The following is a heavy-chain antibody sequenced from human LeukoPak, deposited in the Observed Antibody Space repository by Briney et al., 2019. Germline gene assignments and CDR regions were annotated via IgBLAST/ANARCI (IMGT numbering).Heavy chain of an antibody. CDR1: GYTFTDYY. D-gene: IGHD6-19*01. CDR3: VSLGLAGDFDY. V-gene: IGHV1-2*02. CDR2: INPNTGGT. Sequence: ASVTVSCKASGYTFTDYYIHCVRQAPGQGLEWMGWINPNTGGTNYAQKFQGRVTMTRDTSITTAYMELSSLTSDDTAVYYCVSLGLAGDFDYWGQGTLVTVSS. J-gene: IGHJ4*02.